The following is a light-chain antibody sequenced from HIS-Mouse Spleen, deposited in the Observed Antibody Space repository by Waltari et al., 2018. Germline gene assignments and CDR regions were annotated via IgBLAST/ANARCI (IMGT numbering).Light chain of an antibody. CDR3: QQYNNWPRP. CDR1: QSVSSN. Sequence: EIVMTQSPATLSVSPGERATLSCRASQSVSSNLDWYQQKTGQAPRLPNYGASTRATGIPARFSGRGSGTEFTLTISSMQSEDFAVYYCQQYNNWPRPFGQGTKVEIK. V-gene: IGKV3-15*01. CDR2: GAS. J-gene: IGKJ1*01.